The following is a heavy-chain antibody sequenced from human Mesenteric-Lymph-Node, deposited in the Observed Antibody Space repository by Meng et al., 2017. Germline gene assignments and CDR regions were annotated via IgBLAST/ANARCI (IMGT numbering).Heavy chain of an antibody. CDR2: INHSGST. D-gene: IGHD2-21*02. Sequence: QVQLQQWGAGLLKPSETLSLTCAVYGGSFSDYFWTWIRQPPGKGLEWIGEINHSGSTNYNPSLKSRVTISVDTSKNQFSLKLTSVNATDTAVYYCARVAFCGGDCYFLAPWGQGTLVTVSS. J-gene: IGHJ5*02. CDR1: GGSFSDYF. V-gene: IGHV4-34*01. CDR3: ARVAFCGGDCYFLAP.